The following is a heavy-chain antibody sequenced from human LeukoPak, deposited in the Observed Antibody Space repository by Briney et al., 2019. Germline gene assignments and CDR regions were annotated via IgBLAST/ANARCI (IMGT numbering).Heavy chain of an antibody. Sequence: ASVKVSYKASGGTFSSYAISWVRQAPGQGLEWMGRIIPILGIANYAQKFQGRVMITADKTTSTAYMELSSLRSEDTAVYYCASASYDILTGYYGPYYYYGMDVGGQGTTVTVSS. CDR1: GGTFSSYA. D-gene: IGHD3-9*01. V-gene: IGHV1-69*04. CDR3: ASASYDILTGYYGPYYYYGMDV. CDR2: IIPILGIA. J-gene: IGHJ6*02.